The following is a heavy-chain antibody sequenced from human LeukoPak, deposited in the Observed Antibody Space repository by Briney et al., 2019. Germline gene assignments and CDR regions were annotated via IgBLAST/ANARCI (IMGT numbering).Heavy chain of an antibody. J-gene: IGHJ4*02. CDR2: IYYSGST. V-gene: IGHV4-31*03. CDR1: GGSISSGGYY. D-gene: IGHD5-24*01. CDR3: ARDPIDGYFDY. Sequence: SQTLSLTCTVSGGSISSGGYYWSWIRQHPGKGLEWIGYIYYSGSTYYNPSLKSRVTISVDTSRNQFSLKLSSVTAADTALYYCARDPIDGYFDYWGQGTLVTVSS.